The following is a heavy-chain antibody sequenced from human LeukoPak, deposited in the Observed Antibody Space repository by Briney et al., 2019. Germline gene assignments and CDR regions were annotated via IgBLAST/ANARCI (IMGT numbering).Heavy chain of an antibody. CDR1: GFTFSSYG. CDR2: ISYDGSNE. J-gene: IGHJ6*02. Sequence: GGSLRLSCAASGFTFSSYGMHWVRQAPGKGLEWVALISYDGSNEYYADSVRGRFTISRDNSKFTLYMQMNSLRAEDTAVYYCARVRTGYCTSTSCYTGMDVWGQGTTVTVSS. D-gene: IGHD2-2*01. CDR3: ARVRTGYCTSTSCYTGMDV. V-gene: IGHV3-30*03.